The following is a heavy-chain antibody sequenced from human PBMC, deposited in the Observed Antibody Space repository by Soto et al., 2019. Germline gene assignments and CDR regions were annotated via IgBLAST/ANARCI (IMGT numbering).Heavy chain of an antibody. Sequence: PWGSLRLSCSASGFTFSSYAMHWVRQAPGKGLEYVSAISSNGGSTYYADSVKGRFTISRDNSKNTLYLQMSSLRAEDTAVYYCVKATGQNYDILTGYEHYLDYWGQGTLVTVSS. V-gene: IGHV3-64D*08. J-gene: IGHJ4*02. D-gene: IGHD3-9*01. CDR2: ISSNGGST. CDR3: VKATGQNYDILTGYEHYLDY. CDR1: GFTFSSYA.